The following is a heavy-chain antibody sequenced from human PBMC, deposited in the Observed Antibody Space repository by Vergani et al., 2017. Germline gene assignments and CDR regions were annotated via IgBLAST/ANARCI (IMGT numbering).Heavy chain of an antibody. J-gene: IGHJ5*02. CDR1: GYTFTSYY. D-gene: IGHD6-6*01. CDR3: ARGGEAYSSSPGGWFDP. V-gene: IGHV1-46*03. Sequence: QVQLVQSGAEAKKPGASVKVSCKASGYTFTSYYMHWVRQAPGQGLEWMGIINPSGGSTSYAQKFQGRVTMTRDTSTSTVYMELSSLRSEDTAVYYCARGGEAYSSSPGGWFDPWGQGTLVTVSS. CDR2: INPSGGST.